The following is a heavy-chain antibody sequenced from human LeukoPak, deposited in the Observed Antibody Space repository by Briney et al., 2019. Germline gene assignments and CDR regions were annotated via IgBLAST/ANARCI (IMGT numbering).Heavy chain of an antibody. CDR2: INTDGSGT. CDR1: GFTFTSYW. Sequence: PGGSLRLSCAASGFTFTSYWMHWVRQAPGKGLVRVSRINTDGSGTTYADSVKGRFTTSGDNAKNTLSLQMNSLRAEDTAVYYCARGGSPPEALGDTFGIWGQGTMVTVSS. J-gene: IGHJ3*02. CDR3: ARGGSPPEALGDTFGI. D-gene: IGHD1-26*01. V-gene: IGHV3-74*03.